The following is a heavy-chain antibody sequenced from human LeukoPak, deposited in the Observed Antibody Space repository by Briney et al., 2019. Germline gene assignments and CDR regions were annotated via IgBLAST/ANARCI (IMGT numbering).Heavy chain of an antibody. CDR2: ISGSGGST. CDR3: AKDSRLYGSGSYYADY. J-gene: IGHJ4*02. D-gene: IGHD3-10*01. Sequence: GGSLRLSCAASGFTFSSYAMSWVRQAPGKGLEWVSAISGSGGSTYYADSVKGRFRISRDNYKNTLYLQMNSLRAEDTALYYCAKDSRLYGSGSYYADYWGQGTLVTVSS. CDR1: GFTFSSYA. V-gene: IGHV3-23*01.